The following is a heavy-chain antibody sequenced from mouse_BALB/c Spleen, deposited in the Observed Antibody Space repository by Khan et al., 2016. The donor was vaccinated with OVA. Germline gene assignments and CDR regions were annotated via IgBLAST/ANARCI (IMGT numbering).Heavy chain of an antibody. V-gene: IGHV2-3*01. CDR1: GFSLTSYG. CDR2: IWGDGST. Sequence: QVQLKQSGPALVAPSQSLSITCTVSGFSLTSYGVNWVRQPPGKGLEWLGVIWGDGSTNYHSVLISRLSISQDNSKSQVFLKLNSLQTVDTATYYCVKQNYGTLYAMDYWGQGTAVTVSS. CDR3: VKQNYGTLYAMDY. J-gene: IGHJ4*01. D-gene: IGHD2-1*01.